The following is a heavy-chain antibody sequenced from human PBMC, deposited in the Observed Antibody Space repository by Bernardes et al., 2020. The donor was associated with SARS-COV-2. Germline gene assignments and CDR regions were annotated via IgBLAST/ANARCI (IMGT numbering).Heavy chain of an antibody. V-gene: IGHV1-24*01. Sequence: ASEKVSCKVSGYTLTELSMHWVRQAPGKGLEWMGGFDPEDGETIYAQKFQGRVTMTEDTSTDTAYMELSSLRSEDTAVYYCATSFVVVPAANGKYYYYYGMDVWGQGTTVTVSS. CDR1: GYTLTELS. CDR3: ATSFVVVPAANGKYYYYYGMDV. CDR2: FDPEDGET. D-gene: IGHD2-2*01. J-gene: IGHJ6*02.